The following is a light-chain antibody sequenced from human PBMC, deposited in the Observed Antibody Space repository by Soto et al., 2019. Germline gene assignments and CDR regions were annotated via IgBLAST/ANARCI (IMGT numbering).Light chain of an antibody. J-gene: IGLJ1*01. V-gene: IGLV1-44*01. CDR3: AALDDSLNGLV. CDR1: SSNIGSNT. Sequence: QSVLTQPPSASGTPGQRVTISCSGSSSNIGSNTVNWYQQLPGTAPKLLIYNNNQRPSGVPDRFSGSKSGTSASLAISGLQSEEEADYYCAALDDSLNGLVFGTGTKVTGL. CDR2: NNN.